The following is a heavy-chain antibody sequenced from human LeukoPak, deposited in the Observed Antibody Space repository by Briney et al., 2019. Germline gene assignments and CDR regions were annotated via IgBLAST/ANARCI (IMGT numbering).Heavy chain of an antibody. V-gene: IGHV4-34*01. CDR3: ARWWMTHDAFDI. CDR2: INHSGST. J-gene: IGHJ3*02. CDR1: GGSFSGYY. D-gene: IGHD2-8*01. Sequence: NPSETLSLTCAVYGGSFSGYYWSWIRQPPGKGLEWIGEINHSGSTNYNPSLKSRVTISVDTSKNQFSLKLSSVTAADTAVYYCARWWMTHDAFDIWGQGTMVTVSS.